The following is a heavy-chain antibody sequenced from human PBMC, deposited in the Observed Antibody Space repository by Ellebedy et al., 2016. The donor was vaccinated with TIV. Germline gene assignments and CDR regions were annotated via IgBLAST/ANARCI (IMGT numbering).Heavy chain of an antibody. V-gene: IGHV1-18*04. D-gene: IGHD5-24*01. J-gene: IGHJ4*02. Sequence: ASVKVSXKASSYTFTSYGISWVRQAPGQGLEWMGWISAYNGNTNYAQKLQGRVTMTTDTSTSTAYMELRSLRSDDTAVYYCARDLIAATNWDPSGTNFDYWGQGTLVTVSS. CDR3: ARDLIAATNWDPSGTNFDY. CDR1: SYTFTSYG. CDR2: ISAYNGNT.